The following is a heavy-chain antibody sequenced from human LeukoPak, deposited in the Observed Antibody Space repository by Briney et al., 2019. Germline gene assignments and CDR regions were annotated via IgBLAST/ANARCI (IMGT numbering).Heavy chain of an antibody. CDR2: IDWADDK. Sequence: EWLARIDWADDKYYSTSLKTRLTISKDTSKNQVVLTMTNMDPVDTATYYCAHEPGGGPMDVWGQGTTVTVSS. V-gene: IGHV2-70*11. J-gene: IGHJ6*02. CDR3: AHEPGGGPMDV. D-gene: IGHD3-16*01.